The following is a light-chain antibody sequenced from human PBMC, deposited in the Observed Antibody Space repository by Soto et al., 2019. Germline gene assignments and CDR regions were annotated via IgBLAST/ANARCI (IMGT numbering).Light chain of an antibody. CDR3: QQYSGT. CDR1: QDIINW. J-gene: IGKJ4*02. CDR2: KAS. V-gene: IGKV1-5*03. Sequence: IKWTRFPSPLFAPVGDRVTITCRAIQDIINWLDWNQRKPAKAPKLLTYKASTLESAVPSRFSGSGAGTEITLTISRLHPDEFAAYHFQQYSGTFGGGTKVDIK.